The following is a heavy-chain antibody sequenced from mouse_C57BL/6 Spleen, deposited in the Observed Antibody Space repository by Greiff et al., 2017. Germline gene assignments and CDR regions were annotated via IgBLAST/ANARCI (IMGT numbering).Heavy chain of an antibody. CDR1: GYTFTSYW. J-gene: IGHJ4*01. CDR3: AREGSYYYGSSLYYYAMDY. CDR2: INPSNGGT. D-gene: IGHD1-1*01. V-gene: IGHV1-53*01. Sequence: VQLQQPGTELVKPGASVKLSCKASGYTFTSYWMHWVKQRPGQGLEWIGNINPSNGGTNYNEKFKSKATLTVDKSSSTAYMQLSSLTSEDSAVYYCAREGSYYYGSSLYYYAMDYWGQGPSVTVSS.